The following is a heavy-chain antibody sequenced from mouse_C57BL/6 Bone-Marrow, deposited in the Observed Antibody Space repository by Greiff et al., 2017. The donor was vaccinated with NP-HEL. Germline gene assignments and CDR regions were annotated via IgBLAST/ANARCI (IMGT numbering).Heavy chain of an antibody. D-gene: IGHD1-1*01. CDR1: GSSIISGYY. CDR2: ISYDGSN. J-gene: IGHJ3*01. V-gene: IGHV3-6*01. Sequence: EVQLQQSGPGLVKPSPSLSLSCSVTGSSIISGYYLNWIRQFPGNKLEWMAYISYDGSNNSNPSLTNRISITRAISKNQFFLKLTSVTTEDTATYYCAREGGYYGSPFAYWGQGTLVTVSA. CDR3: AREGGYYGSPFAY.